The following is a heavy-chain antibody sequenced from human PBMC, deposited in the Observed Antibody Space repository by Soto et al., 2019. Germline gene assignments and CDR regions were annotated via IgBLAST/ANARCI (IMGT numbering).Heavy chain of an antibody. CDR1: GGSIRSGGYY. J-gene: IGHJ5*02. CDR3: ARGDDYGDNWFDP. CDR2: IYYSGST. Sequence: PSETLSLTCTVSGGSIRSGGYYWSWIRQHPGKGLEWIGYIYYSGSTYYNPSLKSRVTISVDTSKNQFSLKLSSVTAADTAVYYCARGDDYGDNWFDPWGQGTLVTV. V-gene: IGHV4-31*03. D-gene: IGHD4-17*01.